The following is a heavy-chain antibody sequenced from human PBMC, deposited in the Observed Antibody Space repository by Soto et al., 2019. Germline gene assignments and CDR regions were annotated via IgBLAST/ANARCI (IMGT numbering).Heavy chain of an antibody. V-gene: IGHV3-33*01. CDR1: GFTFSSYG. J-gene: IGHJ6*02. D-gene: IGHD6-19*01. CDR3: AREFSSGWYRYGMDV. Sequence: QVQLVESGGGVVQPGRSLRLSCAASGFTFSSYGMHWVRQAPGKGLEWVAVIWYDGSNKYYADSVKGRFTISRDNSKNTLYLQMNGLRAEDTDVYYCAREFSSGWYRYGMDVWGQGTTVTVSS. CDR2: IWYDGSNK.